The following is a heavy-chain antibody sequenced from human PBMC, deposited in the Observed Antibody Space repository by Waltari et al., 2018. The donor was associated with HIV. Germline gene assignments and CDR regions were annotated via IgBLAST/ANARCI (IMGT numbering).Heavy chain of an antibody. Sequence: AESGGRLIQPGGSLGLSCTASNFSVAAKHVTWIRQAPGGSLEWVAVIYPDDTTHYADSVSGRFTISRAKSRTTVLLLMNGLFVDDTATYFCATGVRYYGPWGQGTRVTVSS. CDR2: IYPDDTT. CDR3: ATGVRYYGP. CDR1: NFSVAAKH. V-gene: IGHV3-53*01. D-gene: IGHD3-10*01. J-gene: IGHJ5*02.